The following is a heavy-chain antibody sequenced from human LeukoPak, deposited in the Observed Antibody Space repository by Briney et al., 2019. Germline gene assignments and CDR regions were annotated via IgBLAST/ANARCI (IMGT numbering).Heavy chain of an antibody. V-gene: IGHV1-24*01. CDR2: FDPEDGET. D-gene: IGHD2-2*01. J-gene: IGHJ4*02. Sequence: GASVTVSFKVSGYTLTELSMHWVRQAPGKGLEWMGGFDPEDGETIYAQKFQGRVTMAEDTSTDTAYMELSSLRSEDTAVYYCASRVVVVPAAPPEQFDYWGQGTLVTVSS. CDR3: ASRVVVVPAAPPEQFDY. CDR1: GYTLTELS.